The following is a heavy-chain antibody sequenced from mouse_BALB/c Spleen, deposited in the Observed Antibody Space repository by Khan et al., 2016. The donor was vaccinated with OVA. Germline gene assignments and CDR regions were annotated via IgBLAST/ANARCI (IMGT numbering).Heavy chain of an antibody. CDR2: IYPNDGGS. D-gene: IGHD1-2*01. CDR3: TRSGYGSFAF. J-gene: IGHJ3*01. Sequence: EVQLQESGPELVKPGASVKISCKASGYTFTDYNMDWVKQSHGNRLDWLGYIYPNDGGSGYNQKFKTKATLTVDISSSTAYMELRSLTSEDSAVYYCTRSGYGSFAFWGQGTLVTVS. CDR1: GYTFTDYN. V-gene: IGHV1S29*02.